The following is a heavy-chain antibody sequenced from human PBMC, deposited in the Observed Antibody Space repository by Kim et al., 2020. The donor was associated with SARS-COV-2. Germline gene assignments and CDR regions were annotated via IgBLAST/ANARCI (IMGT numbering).Heavy chain of an antibody. CDR1: GFTFSSYW. J-gene: IGHJ4*02. D-gene: IGHD3-16*02. CDR2: INSDGSST. V-gene: IGHV3-74*01. CDR3: VSPGQSAFLRLGELSR. Sequence: GGSLRLSCAASGFTFSSYWMHWVRQAPGKGLVWVSRINSDGSSTSYADSVKGRFTISRDNAKNTLYLQMNSLRAEDTAVYYCVSPGQSAFLRLGELSRWGQGALGTVSS.